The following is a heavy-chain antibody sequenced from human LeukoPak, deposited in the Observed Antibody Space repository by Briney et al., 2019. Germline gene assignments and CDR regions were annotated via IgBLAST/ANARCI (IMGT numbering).Heavy chain of an antibody. Sequence: SETLSLTCSVSAASSSNANYYWVWIRQPPGRGLEWVGSIYYDGTTYYNSSLMSRVTVSVDTSKNQFSLKLTSVTAADTAVYFCARRGHYTFPYWGQGALVTVSS. CDR1: AASSSNANYY. V-gene: IGHV4-39*01. J-gene: IGHJ4*02. CDR2: IYYDGTT. CDR3: ARRGHYTFPY. D-gene: IGHD2/OR15-2a*01.